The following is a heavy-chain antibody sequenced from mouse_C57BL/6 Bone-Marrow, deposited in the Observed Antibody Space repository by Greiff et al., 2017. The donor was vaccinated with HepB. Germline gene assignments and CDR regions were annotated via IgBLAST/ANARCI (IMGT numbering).Heavy chain of an antibody. CDR3: ARQTEGGSSYELGY. J-gene: IGHJ2*01. D-gene: IGHD1-1*01. V-gene: IGHV5-12*01. CDR2: ISNGGGST. Sequence: EVKVVESGGGLVQPGGSLKLSCAASGFTFSDYYMYWVRQTPEKRLEWVAYISNGGGSTYYPDTVKGRFTISRDNAKNTLYLQMSRLKSEDTAMYYCARQTEGGSSYELGYWGQGTTLTVSS. CDR1: GFTFSDYY.